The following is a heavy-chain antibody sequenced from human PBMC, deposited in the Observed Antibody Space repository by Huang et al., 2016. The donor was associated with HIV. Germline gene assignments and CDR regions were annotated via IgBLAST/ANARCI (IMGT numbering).Heavy chain of an antibody. CDR2: CEHEEGET. CDR1: GYTVSELS. V-gene: IGHV1-24*01. J-gene: IGHJ3*02. D-gene: IGHD2-15*01. CDR3: ATSTPDVGAGVLRSAFDI. Sequence: QVQLVESGAELKKPGASVRVSCKVSGYTVSELSLHWVRQAPEKGLEGMGGCEHEEGETSYAQRWQGRVPMTEDTPTDTAYMELSSLRPEDTAVYYCATSTPDVGAGVLRSAFDIWGQGTMVTVSS.